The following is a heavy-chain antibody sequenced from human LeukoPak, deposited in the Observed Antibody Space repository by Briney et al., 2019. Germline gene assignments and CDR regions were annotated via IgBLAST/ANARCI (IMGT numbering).Heavy chain of an antibody. J-gene: IGHJ5*02. D-gene: IGHD5-18*01. CDR3: ARGPTYSYGYFNWFDP. CDR2: INHSGST. V-gene: IGHV4-34*01. Sequence: SETLSLTCAVYGGSFSGYYWSWIRQPPGKGLEWIGEINHSGSTNYNPSLKSRVTISVDTSKSQFSLKLSSVTAADTAVYYCARGPTYSYGYFNWFDPWGQGTLVTVSS. CDR1: GGSFSGYY.